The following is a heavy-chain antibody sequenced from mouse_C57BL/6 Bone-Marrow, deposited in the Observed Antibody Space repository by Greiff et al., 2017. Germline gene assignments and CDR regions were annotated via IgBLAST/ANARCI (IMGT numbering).Heavy chain of an antibody. Sequence: VQLQQSGAELVRPGSSVKMSCKTSGYTFTSYGINWVKQRPGQGLEWIGYIYIGNGYTDYNEKFKGKATLTLDTSSSTAYMQLSSLTSEDSAIYCCANYDFGDARDYWGQGTTVTVSS. D-gene: IGHD2-4*01. V-gene: IGHV1-58*01. CDR1: GYTFTSYG. CDR2: IYIGNGYT. CDR3: ANYDFGDARDY. J-gene: IGHJ4*01.